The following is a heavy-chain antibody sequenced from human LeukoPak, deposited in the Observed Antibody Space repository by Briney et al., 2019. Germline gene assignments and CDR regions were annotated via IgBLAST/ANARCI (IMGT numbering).Heavy chain of an antibody. CDR2: IYSGGST. J-gene: IGHJ4*02. V-gene: IGHV3-53*04. CDR3: ARQKTYYYDGSTYLDY. CDR1: GFTVSSNY. D-gene: IGHD3-22*01. Sequence: GGSLRLSCAASGFTVSSNYMSWVRQAPGKGLEWVSVIYSGGSTYYADSVKGRFTISRHNSKNTLYLQMNSLRAEDTAVYYCARQKTYYYDGSTYLDYWGQGTLVTVSS.